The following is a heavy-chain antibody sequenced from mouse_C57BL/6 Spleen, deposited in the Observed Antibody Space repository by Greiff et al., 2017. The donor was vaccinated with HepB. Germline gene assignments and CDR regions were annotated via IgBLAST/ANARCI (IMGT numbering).Heavy chain of an antibody. D-gene: IGHD1-1*01. CDR2: IYPGSGST. CDR1: GYTFTSYW. CDR3: ARIDDYGSSLWYFDV. J-gene: IGHJ1*03. Sequence: QVQLQQPGAELVKPGASVKMSCKASGYTFTSYWITWVKQRPGQGLEWIGDIYPGSGSTNYNEKFKSKATLTVDTSSSTAYMQLSSLTSEDSAVYYCARIDDYGSSLWYFDVWGTGTTVTVSS. V-gene: IGHV1-55*01.